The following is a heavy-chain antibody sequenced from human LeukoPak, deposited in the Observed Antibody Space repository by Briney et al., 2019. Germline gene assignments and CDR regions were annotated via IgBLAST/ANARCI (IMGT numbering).Heavy chain of an antibody. CDR3: AKDTTAATYYYYYGMDV. V-gene: IGHV4-39*07. CDR1: GGSISSSSYY. D-gene: IGHD2-15*01. CDR2: IYYSGST. J-gene: IGHJ6*02. Sequence: SETLSLTCTVSGGSISSSSYYWGWIREPPGKGLEWSGSIYYSGSTYYNPSLKSRVTISVDTSKNQFSLKLSSVTAADTALYYCAKDTTAATYYYYYGMDVWGQGTTVTVSS.